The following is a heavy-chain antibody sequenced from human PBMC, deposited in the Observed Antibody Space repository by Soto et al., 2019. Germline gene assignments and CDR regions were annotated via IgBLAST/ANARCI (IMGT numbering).Heavy chain of an antibody. J-gene: IGHJ4*02. CDR2: ISSTTNYI. CDR3: AREFEDLTSNFDY. CDR1: GFTFTRYS. V-gene: IGHV3-21*06. D-gene: IGHD3-10*01. Sequence: GGSLRLSCAASGFTFTRYSMNWVRQAPGKGLEWVSSISSTTNYIYYGGSMKGRFTISRDNAKNSLYLEMNSLRAEDTAVYYCAREFEDLTSNFDYWGQGTLVTV.